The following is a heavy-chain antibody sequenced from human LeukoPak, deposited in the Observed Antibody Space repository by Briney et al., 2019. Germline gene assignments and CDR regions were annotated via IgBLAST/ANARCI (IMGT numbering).Heavy chain of an antibody. D-gene: IGHD6-13*01. CDR3: ARDLIAAAGTYYYYYMDV. CDR2: ISPNSGGS. Sequence: ASVKVSCKASGYTFTDYYIHWVRQAPGQGLEWMGWISPNSGGSNFAQKFQGRVTMTRDTSISTAYMELSRLRSDDTAVYYCARDLIAAAGTYYYYYMDVWGKGTTVTVSS. J-gene: IGHJ6*03. CDR1: GYTFTDYY. V-gene: IGHV1-2*02.